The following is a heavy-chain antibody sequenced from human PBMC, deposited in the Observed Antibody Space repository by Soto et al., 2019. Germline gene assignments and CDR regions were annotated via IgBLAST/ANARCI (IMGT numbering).Heavy chain of an antibody. Sequence: PGGSRRLSCAASGFTFSHNWMHWVRQAPGKGLEWVSRIDSSGTSTTYADSVKGRFTISRDNAKNTLYLQMNSLTAEDTAVYYCARFSTYYDSSGFAYWGQGTMVTVYS. CDR3: ARFSTYYDSSGFAY. D-gene: IGHD3-22*01. CDR2: IDSSGTST. V-gene: IGHV3-74*03. CDR1: GFTFSHNW. J-gene: IGHJ4*02.